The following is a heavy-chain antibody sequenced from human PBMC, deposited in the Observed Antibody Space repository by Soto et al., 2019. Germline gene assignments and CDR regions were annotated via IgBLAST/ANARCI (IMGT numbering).Heavy chain of an antibody. D-gene: IGHD6-13*01. CDR2: IIPIFGTA. CDR1: GGTFSSYA. CDR3: ARGGYSSSWYVPWGSDYYYGMDV. J-gene: IGHJ6*02. V-gene: IGHV1-69*12. Sequence: QVQLVQSGAEVKKPGSSVKVSCKASGGTFSSYAISWVRQAPGQGLEWMGGIIPIFGTANYAQKFQGRVTITADESTSTAYMELRSLRSEDTAVYYGARGGYSSSWYVPWGSDYYYGMDVWGQGTTVTVSS.